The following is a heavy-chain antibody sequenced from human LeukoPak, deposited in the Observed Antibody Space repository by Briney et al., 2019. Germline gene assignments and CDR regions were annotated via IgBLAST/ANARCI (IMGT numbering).Heavy chain of an antibody. J-gene: IGHJ4*02. CDR2: INPNSGST. CDR3: ARGSDYYDSSGYYLDY. V-gene: IGHV1-2*06. Sequence: ASVKVSCKASGYTFTGYYMHWVRQAPGQGLEWMGRINPNSGSTNYAQKFQGRVTMTRDTSISTAYMELSRLRSDDTAVYFCARGSDYYDSSGYYLDYWGQGTLVTVSS. CDR1: GYTFTGYY. D-gene: IGHD3-22*01.